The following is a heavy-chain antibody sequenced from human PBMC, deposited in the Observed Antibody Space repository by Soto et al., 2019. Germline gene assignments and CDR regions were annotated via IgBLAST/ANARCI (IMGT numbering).Heavy chain of an antibody. D-gene: IGHD3-22*01. V-gene: IGHV1-3*01. CDR3: ASSNSSGYYYSFDY. CDR1: GYTFTSDD. Sequence: ASVKVSCKASGYTFTSDDINWVRQATGQRLEWMGWVNAGNGNTKYAQKFQGRVTITRDTSASTAYMELSSLRSEDTAVYYCASSNSSGYYYSFDYWGQGTLVTVSS. J-gene: IGHJ4*02. CDR2: VNAGNGNT.